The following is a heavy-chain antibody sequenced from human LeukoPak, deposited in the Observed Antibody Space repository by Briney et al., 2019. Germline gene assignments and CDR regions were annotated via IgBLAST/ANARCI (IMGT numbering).Heavy chain of an antibody. CDR2: MWYDGSNK. CDR3: ARDSSSLYHYYYYYGMDV. CDR1: GFTFSSYG. D-gene: IGHD3-16*02. Sequence: GGSLRLSCAASGFTFSSYGMHWVRQAPAKGLEWVALMWYDGSNKYYADSVKGRFTISRDNSKNTLYLQMNSLRVEDTAVYYCARDSSSLYHYYYYYGMDVWGQGTTVTVSS. J-gene: IGHJ6*02. V-gene: IGHV3-33*01.